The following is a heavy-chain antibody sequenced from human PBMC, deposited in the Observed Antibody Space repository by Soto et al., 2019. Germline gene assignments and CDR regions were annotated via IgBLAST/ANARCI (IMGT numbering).Heavy chain of an antibody. Sequence: GGSLRLSCAASGFTFSNYAMSWVRQAPGKGLEWVSGISASGGRTYYADSVKGRFTISRDNSKNTLYLQMNSLRAEDTAVYYCAKAGTATLDCWGQGTLVTSPQ. CDR2: ISASGGRT. V-gene: IGHV3-23*01. J-gene: IGHJ4*02. D-gene: IGHD6-13*01. CDR1: GFTFSNYA. CDR3: AKAGTATLDC.